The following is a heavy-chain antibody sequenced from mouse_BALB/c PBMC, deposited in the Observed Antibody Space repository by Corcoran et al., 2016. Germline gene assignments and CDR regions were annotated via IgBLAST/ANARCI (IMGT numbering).Heavy chain of an antibody. V-gene: IGHV14-3*02. Sequence: EVQLQQSGAELVKPGASVKLSCTASGFNIKDNYMHWVQQRPEQGLECIGRIDPANGNTKYDQKFQGKATITADTSSNTAYLQLSSLTSEDTAVYYGARGGNYRYYYAMDYWGQGTSVTVSS. CDR2: IDPANGNT. D-gene: IGHD2-1*01. J-gene: IGHJ4*01. CDR1: GFNIKDNY. CDR3: ARGGNYRYYYAMDY.